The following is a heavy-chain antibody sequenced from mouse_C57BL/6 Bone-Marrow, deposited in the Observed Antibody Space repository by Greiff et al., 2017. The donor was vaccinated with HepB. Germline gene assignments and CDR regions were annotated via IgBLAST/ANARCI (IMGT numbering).Heavy chain of an antibody. Sequence: VKLQESGAELVRPGTSVKMSCKASGYTFTNYWIGWAKQRPGHGLEWIGDIYPGGGYTNYNETFKGKATLTADNASSTAYMQFSSLTSEDSAIYYGARLGLTTVVGFDYWGQGTTLTVSA. CDR1: GYTFTNYW. CDR3: ARLGLTTVVGFDY. V-gene: IGHV1-63*01. D-gene: IGHD1-1*01. CDR2: IYPGGGYT. J-gene: IGHJ2*01.